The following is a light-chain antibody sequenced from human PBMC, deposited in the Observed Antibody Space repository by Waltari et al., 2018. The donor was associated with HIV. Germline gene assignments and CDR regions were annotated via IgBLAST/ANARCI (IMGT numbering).Light chain of an antibody. CDR1: HIAATKS. V-gene: IGLV3-21*02. Sequence: SYVLTQPPSVSVAPGQTARITCWGNHIAATKSVHWYRLNPGQAPVVVIYDDRDRPSGIPDRFSGSSSGDTATLTISRAEAGDEADYYCQVWDGRGDPVIFGGGTKLAVV. CDR2: DDR. J-gene: IGLJ2*01. CDR3: QVWDGRGDPVI.